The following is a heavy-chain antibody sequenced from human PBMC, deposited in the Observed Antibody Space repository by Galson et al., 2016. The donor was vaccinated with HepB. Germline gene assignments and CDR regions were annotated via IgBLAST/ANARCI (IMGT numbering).Heavy chain of an antibody. J-gene: IGHJ4*02. CDR2: IDPSDSYN. CDR1: GYNFTGYW. Sequence: QSGAEVKKPGESLRISCQGSGYNFTGYWINWVRQMPGKGLEWMGRIDPSDSYNNYNPSFQGHVTIPVDKSTTTAYLQWSSLKASDTAIYYCTRPPPMGTGGSPYYFDYWGQGTLVTVSS. CDR3: TRPPPMGTGGSPYYFDY. V-gene: IGHV5-10-1*01. D-gene: IGHD2-15*01.